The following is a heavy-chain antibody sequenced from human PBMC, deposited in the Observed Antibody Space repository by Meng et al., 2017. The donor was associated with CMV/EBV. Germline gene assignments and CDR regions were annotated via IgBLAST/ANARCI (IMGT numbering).Heavy chain of an antibody. CDR3: ARDPGIAVADDRFDP. Sequence: QVQLVQSGAEVKKPGXSVKLSCKASGYTFTSYGISWVRQAPGQGLEWMGWISAYNGNTNYAQKLQGRVTMTTDTSTSTAYMELRSLRSDDTAVYYCARDPGIAVADDRFDPWGQGTLVTVAS. CDR1: GYTFTSYG. CDR2: ISAYNGNT. D-gene: IGHD6-19*01. V-gene: IGHV1-18*01. J-gene: IGHJ5*02.